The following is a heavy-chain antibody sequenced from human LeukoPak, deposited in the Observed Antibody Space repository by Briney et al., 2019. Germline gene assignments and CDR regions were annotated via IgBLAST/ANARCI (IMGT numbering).Heavy chain of an antibody. CDR3: ASSGTYVYFQH. J-gene: IGHJ1*01. D-gene: IGHD1-26*01. CDR2: ISTSSSTI. CDR1: GFTFSSYS. Sequence: GGSLRLSCAASGFTFSSYSMNWVRQAPGKGLEWVSYISTSSSTIYYADSVKGRFTISRDNAKNSLYLQMNSLRADDTAVYYCASSGTYVYFQHWGQGTLVTVSS. V-gene: IGHV3-48*04.